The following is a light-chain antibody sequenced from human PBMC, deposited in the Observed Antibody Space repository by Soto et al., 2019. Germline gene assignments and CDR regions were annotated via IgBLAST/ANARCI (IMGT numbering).Light chain of an antibody. J-gene: IGKJ4*01. Sequence: DIQMTQSPSSLSASVGDRVTITCRASQAIHSYLNWYQQKPGKAPNLLIFATSTLQSGVPSRFSGSGSGTDFTLTISSLQPEDFAVYYCKQYNNWPLTFGGGTKVEIK. CDR2: ATS. V-gene: IGKV1-39*01. CDR3: KQYNNWPLT. CDR1: QAIHSY.